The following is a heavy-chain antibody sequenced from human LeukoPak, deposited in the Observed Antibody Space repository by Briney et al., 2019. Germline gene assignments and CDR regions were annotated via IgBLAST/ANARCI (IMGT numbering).Heavy chain of an antibody. D-gene: IGHD4-23*01. V-gene: IGHV4-30-2*01. CDR1: GGSISSGGYY. CDR2: IYHSGST. J-gene: IGHJ4*02. Sequence: PSETLSLTCTVSGGSISSGGYYWSWIRQPPGKGLEWIGYIYHSGSTYYNPSLKSRVTISVDRSKNQFSLKLSSVTAADTAVYYCARVSHGGGNAIRLFDYWGQGTLVTVSS. CDR3: ARVSHGGGNAIRLFDY.